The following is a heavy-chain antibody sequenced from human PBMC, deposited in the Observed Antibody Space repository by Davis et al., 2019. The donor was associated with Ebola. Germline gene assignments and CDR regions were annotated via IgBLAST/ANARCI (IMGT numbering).Heavy chain of an antibody. D-gene: IGHD1-20*01. CDR2: ISATGDTT. CDR1: GFTFRSYA. J-gene: IGHJ4*02. V-gene: IGHV3-23*01. Sequence: PGGSLRLSCAASGFTFRSYAMNWVRQAPGKGLEWVSGISATGDTTFYAESVKGRFTISRDNSKSTLYLQMNSLRAQDTAIYYCAKGMSITLTRRELDYWGQGTLVTVSS. CDR3: AKGMSITLTRRELDY.